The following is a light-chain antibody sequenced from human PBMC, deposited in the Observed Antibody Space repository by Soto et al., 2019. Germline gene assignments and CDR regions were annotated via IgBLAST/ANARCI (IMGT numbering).Light chain of an antibody. J-gene: IGKJ5*01. CDR2: DAS. CDR1: QSISSW. CDR3: QQHNSYLYT. Sequence: DIQMTQSPSTLSASVGDRVTITCRASQSISSWLAWYQQKPGKAPKLPIYDASSLESGVPSRFSGSGSGTEFTLTISSLQPDDFATYYCQQHNSYLYTFGQGTRLEIK. V-gene: IGKV1-5*01.